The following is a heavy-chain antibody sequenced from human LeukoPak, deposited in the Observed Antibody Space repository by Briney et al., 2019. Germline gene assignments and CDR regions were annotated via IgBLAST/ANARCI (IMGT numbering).Heavy chain of an antibody. CDR1: GFTFSSYG. D-gene: IGHD3-22*01. CDR2: ISYDGSNK. V-gene: IGHV3-30*03. CDR3: ASSEDRSGYYYYFDY. J-gene: IGHJ4*02. Sequence: GGSLRLSCAASGFTFSSYGMHWVRQAPGKGLEWVAVISYDGSNKYYADSVKGRFTISRDNSKNTLYLQMNSLRDEDTAVYYCASSEDRSGYYYYFDYWGQGTLVTVSS.